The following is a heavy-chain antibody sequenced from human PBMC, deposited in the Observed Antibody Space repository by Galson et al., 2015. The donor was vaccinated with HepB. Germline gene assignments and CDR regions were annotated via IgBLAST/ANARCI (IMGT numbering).Heavy chain of an antibody. J-gene: IGHJ4*02. V-gene: IGHV3-21*01. D-gene: IGHD3-16*01. CDR3: ARARGTYYYDY. Sequence: SLRLSCAASGFTFSIYSMNWVRQAPGKGLEWVSSISSSSGYIYYADSVRGRFTISRDNAKNALYLQMNSLRVEDTAVYYCARARGTYYYDYWGQGTLVTVSS. CDR2: ISSSSGYI. CDR1: GFTFSIYS.